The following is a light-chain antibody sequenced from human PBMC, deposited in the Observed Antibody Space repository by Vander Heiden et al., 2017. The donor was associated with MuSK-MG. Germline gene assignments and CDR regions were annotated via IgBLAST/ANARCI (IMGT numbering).Light chain of an antibody. V-gene: IGKV1-5*01. J-gene: IGKJ2*01. CDR2: DAS. CDR3: QQYNSYMYT. Sequence: DIQMTQSPSPLSASVGDRVTITCRASQSISSWLAWYQQKPGKAPKLLIYDASSLESGVPSRFSGSGSGTEFTLTISSLQADDFATYYCQQYNSYMYTFGQGTKLEIK. CDR1: QSISSW.